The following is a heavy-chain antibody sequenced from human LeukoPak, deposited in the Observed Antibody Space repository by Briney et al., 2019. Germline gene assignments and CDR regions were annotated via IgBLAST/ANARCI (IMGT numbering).Heavy chain of an antibody. CDR2: VYTSGTT. CDR3: ARRAGDSSGIYFTYYFDY. V-gene: IGHV4-4*09. J-gene: IGHJ4*02. CDR1: GGSVSGYY. D-gene: IGHD3-22*01. Sequence: TSETLSLTCTVSGGSVSGYYWSWIRQPPGKGLEWIGDVYTSGTTNYNPSLKSRVTISLDTFKNQFSLKLTSVTAADTAVYYCARRAGDSSGIYFTYYFDYWGQGTLVAVSS.